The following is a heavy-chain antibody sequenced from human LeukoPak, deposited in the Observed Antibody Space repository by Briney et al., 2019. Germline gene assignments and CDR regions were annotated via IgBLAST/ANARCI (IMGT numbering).Heavy chain of an antibody. V-gene: IGHV3-23*01. D-gene: IGHD6-13*01. CDR3: ARGDAGIEAAGNVLNFLDY. CDR1: GFTFSNYA. J-gene: IGHJ4*02. Sequence: PGGFLRLSCAASGFTFSNYAMNWVRQAPGKGLEWVSIISGSGGSTHYADSVKGRLAISRDNSRNTVYLQMNSLRAEDTAVYHCARGDAGIEAAGNVLNFLDYWGQGILVTVSS. CDR2: ISGSGGST.